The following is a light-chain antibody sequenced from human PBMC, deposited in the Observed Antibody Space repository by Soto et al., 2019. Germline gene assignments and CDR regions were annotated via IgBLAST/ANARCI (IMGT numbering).Light chain of an antibody. CDR1: QSVSNN. V-gene: IGKV3-15*01. CDR3: QQYNNWPFT. J-gene: IGKJ4*01. CDR2: FAS. Sequence: EIVMTQSPATLSVSPGERATLSCRASQSVSNNLAWYQQKPGQAPRLLIYFASTRATGIPARFSGSGSGTEFTLTISSLQSEDFAVYYCQQYNNWPFTFGGGTKVEIK.